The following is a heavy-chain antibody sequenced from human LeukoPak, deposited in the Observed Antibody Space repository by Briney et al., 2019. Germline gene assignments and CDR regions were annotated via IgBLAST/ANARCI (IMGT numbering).Heavy chain of an antibody. D-gene: IGHD5-18*01. Sequence: PGRSLRLSCAASGFTFSSYGMHWVRQAPGKGLEWVAVIWYDGSNKYYADSVKGRFTISRDNSKNTLYLQMNSLRAEGTAVYYCARVVSGGYSSIDYWGQGTLVTVSS. J-gene: IGHJ4*02. CDR2: IWYDGSNK. CDR1: GFTFSSYG. V-gene: IGHV3-33*01. CDR3: ARVVSGGYSSIDY.